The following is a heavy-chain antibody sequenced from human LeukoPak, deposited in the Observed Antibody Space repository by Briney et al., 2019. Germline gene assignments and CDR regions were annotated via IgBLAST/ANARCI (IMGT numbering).Heavy chain of an antibody. CDR2: IYYSGST. J-gene: IGHJ3*02. Sequence: SATLSLNCTVSGGSISSYYWSWIRQPPGKGLEWIGYIYYSGSTNYNPSLKSRVTISVDTSKNQFSLKLSSVTAADTAVYYCARVSLGAFDIWGQGTMVTVSS. CDR3: ARVSLGAFDI. V-gene: IGHV4-59*01. CDR1: GGSISSYY.